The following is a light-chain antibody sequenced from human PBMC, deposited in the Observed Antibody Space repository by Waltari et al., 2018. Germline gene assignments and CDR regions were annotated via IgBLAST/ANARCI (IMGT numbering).Light chain of an antibody. CDR1: QSSISY. CDR2: AAS. V-gene: IGKV1-39*01. Sequence: DIQMTQSPSSLSASVGDRVTITCRASQSSISYLNWYQQKPGKAPKLLIYAASSLQSGVPSRFSGSGSWTDFTLTISSLQPEDFATYYCQQSYSTLTWTFGQGTKVEIK. CDR3: QQSYSTLTWT. J-gene: IGKJ1*01.